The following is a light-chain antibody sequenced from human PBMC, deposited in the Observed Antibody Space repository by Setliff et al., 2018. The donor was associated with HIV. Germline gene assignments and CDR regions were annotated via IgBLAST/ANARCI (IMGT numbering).Light chain of an antibody. J-gene: IGLJ1*01. CDR3: QSYDTSLSGYV. Sequence: QSVLPQPPSVSGAPGQRVTISCTGSSSNIGAGYDVHWYQQLPGTAPKLLIYGSRNRPSGVPDRFSGSKSATSASLAITGLQAEDEAEYYCQSYDTSLSGYVFGTGTKVTVL. V-gene: IGLV1-40*01. CDR2: GSR. CDR1: SSNIGAGYD.